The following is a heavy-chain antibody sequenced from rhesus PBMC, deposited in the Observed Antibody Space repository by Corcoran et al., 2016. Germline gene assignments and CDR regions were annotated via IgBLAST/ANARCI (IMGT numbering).Heavy chain of an antibody. CDR3: ARHIDGSRGFDY. V-gene: IGHV4S14*01. Sequence: QVQLQESGPGLVTPSATLSLTCDVSGYSISSGYYWGWIRQPPGKGLVWTGHIGRGWTNYLNPSLKGRVTLSVDTSKTQFSLKLSSVTAADTAGYYGARHIDGSRGFDYWGQGVLVTVSS. D-gene: IGHD2-15*01. CDR1: GYSISSGYY. J-gene: IGHJ4*01. CDR2: IGRGWTN.